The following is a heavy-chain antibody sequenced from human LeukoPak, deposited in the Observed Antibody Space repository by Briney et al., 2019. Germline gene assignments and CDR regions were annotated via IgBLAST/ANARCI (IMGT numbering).Heavy chain of an antibody. CDR2: ISSSSIYI. V-gene: IGHV3-21*01. D-gene: IGHD1-20*01. CDR1: GFTFNSYS. Sequence: GGSLRLSCAASGFTFNSYSMNWVRQAPGKGLEWVSSISSSSIYIYYADSVKGRFTISRDNAKNSLFLQMNSLRAEDTAVYYCARTHGTLTGTGFDYWGQGTLVTVSS. CDR3: ARTHGTLTGTGFDY. J-gene: IGHJ4*02.